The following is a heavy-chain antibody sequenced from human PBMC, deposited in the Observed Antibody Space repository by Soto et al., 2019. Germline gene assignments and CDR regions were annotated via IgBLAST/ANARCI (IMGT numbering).Heavy chain of an antibody. J-gene: IGHJ6*02. Sequence: ASVKVSCKVSGYTLTELSMHWVRQAPGKGLEWMGGFDPEDGETIYAQKFQGRVTMTEDTSTDTAYMELSSLRSEDTAVYYCATVGNYDFWSGYYPNYYYYRMDVWGQGTTVTVSS. V-gene: IGHV1-24*01. CDR3: ATVGNYDFWSGYYPNYYYYRMDV. CDR2: FDPEDGET. CDR1: GYTLTELS. D-gene: IGHD3-3*01.